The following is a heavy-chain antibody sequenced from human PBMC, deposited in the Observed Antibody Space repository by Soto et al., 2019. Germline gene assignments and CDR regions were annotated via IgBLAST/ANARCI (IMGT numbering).Heavy chain of an antibody. V-gene: IGHV3-30*18. CDR1: GFTFSSYG. CDR2: ISYDGSNK. CDR3: AKETGPLAVAGNLAY. D-gene: IGHD6-19*01. J-gene: IGHJ4*02. Sequence: GGSLRLSCAASGFTFSSYGMHWVRQAPGKGLEWVAVISYDGSNKYYADSVKGRFTISRDNSKNTLYLQMNSLRAEDTALYYCAKETGPLAVAGNLAYWGQGTLVTVSS.